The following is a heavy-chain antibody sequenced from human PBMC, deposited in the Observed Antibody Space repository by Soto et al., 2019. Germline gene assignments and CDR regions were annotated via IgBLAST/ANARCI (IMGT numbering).Heavy chain of an antibody. Sequence: QVQLQESGPGLVKPSQTLSLTCTVSGGSISSGGYYWSWIRQHPGKGLEWIGYIYYSGSPYYNPYLKXXVXIXXDTSKNQFSLKLSSVTAADTAVHYCARVGSGSEEPWGQGTLVTVSS. CDR1: GGSISSGGYY. V-gene: IGHV4-31*01. J-gene: IGHJ5*02. CDR3: ARVGSGSEEP. CDR2: IYYSGSP.